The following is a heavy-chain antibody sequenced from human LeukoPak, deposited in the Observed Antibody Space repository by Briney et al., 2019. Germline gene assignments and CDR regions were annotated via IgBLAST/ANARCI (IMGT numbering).Heavy chain of an antibody. CDR3: AREQYSSSWYGDYYYYGMDV. CDR1: GYSISSGYY. D-gene: IGHD6-13*01. CDR2: IYHSGST. J-gene: IGHJ6*02. Sequence: SETLSLTCTVSGYSISSGYYWGWIRQPPGKGLEWIGSIYHSGSTYYNPSLKSRVIISVDTSKNQFSLKLSSVTAADTAVYYCAREQYSSSWYGDYYYYGMDVWGQGTTVTVSS. V-gene: IGHV4-38-2*02.